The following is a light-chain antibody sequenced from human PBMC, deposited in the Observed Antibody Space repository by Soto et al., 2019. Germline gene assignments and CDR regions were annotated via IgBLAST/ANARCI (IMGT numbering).Light chain of an antibody. CDR1: QSVSSSY. CDR3: QQYGSSPFT. J-gene: IGKJ3*01. CDR2: GAS. V-gene: IGKV3-20*01. Sequence: ESVLTQSPGTLSMSPGERATLSCRASQSVSSSYSAWYQQKPGQAPRLLIYGASSRATGIPDRFSGSGSGTDFTLTISGLEPQDLAVYYCQQYGSSPFTFGPGTKVDIK.